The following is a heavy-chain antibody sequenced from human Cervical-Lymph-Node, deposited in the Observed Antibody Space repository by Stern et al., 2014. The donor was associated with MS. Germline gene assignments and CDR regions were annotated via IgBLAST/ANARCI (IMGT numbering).Heavy chain of an antibody. Sequence: MQLVESGGGLVKPGGSLRLSCAASGFTFSDCDMTWVRQAPGKGLEWVSYISNSGSNIFYADSVKGRFTISRDNAKNSLYLQMNSLRDEDTAVYYCAREDELGGTAWGQGTLVTVSS. CDR2: ISNSGSNI. D-gene: IGHD1-14*01. CDR3: AREDELGGTA. V-gene: IGHV3-11*04. J-gene: IGHJ5*02. CDR1: GFTFSDCD.